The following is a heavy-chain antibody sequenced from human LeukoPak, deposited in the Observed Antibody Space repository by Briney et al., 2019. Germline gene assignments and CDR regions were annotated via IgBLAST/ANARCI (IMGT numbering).Heavy chain of an antibody. Sequence: SETLSLTCTVSGGSISSSSYYWGWIRQPPGKGLEWIGSIYYSGSTYYNPSLKSRVTISVDTSKNQFSLKLSSVTAADTAVYYCARSELDPYYYYYMDVWGKGTTVTVSS. V-gene: IGHV4-39*07. D-gene: IGHD3-3*02. CDR1: GGSISSSSYY. CDR3: ARSELDPYYYYYMDV. CDR2: IYYSGST. J-gene: IGHJ6*03.